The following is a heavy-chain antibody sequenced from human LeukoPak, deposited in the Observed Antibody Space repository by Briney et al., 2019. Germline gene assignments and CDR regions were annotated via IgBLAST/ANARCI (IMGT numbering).Heavy chain of an antibody. Sequence: GGSLRLSCTTSGLTFSSYWMSWVRQAPGKGLEWVANIKQDGGEKYYVDSVKGRFTISRDNAKNSLYLQMNSLRAEDTAIYDCARAPIVVVPTWRPTYFDYWGQGTLVTVSS. CDR1: GLTFSSYW. D-gene: IGHD2-2*01. CDR2: IKQDGGEK. V-gene: IGHV3-7*01. J-gene: IGHJ4*02. CDR3: ARAPIVVVPTWRPTYFDY.